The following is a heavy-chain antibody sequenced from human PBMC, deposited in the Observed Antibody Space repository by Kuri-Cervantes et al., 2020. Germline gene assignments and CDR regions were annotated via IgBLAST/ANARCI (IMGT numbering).Heavy chain of an antibody. CDR3: ATEHRLLWFGELSRYYYYGMDV. J-gene: IGHJ6*02. Sequence: GGSLRLSCAASGFTFSSYDMHWVRQATGKGLEWVSAIGTAGDTYYPGSVKGRFTISRENAKNSLYLQMNSLRAGDTAVYYCATEHRLLWFGELSRYYYYGMDVWGQGTTVTVSS. CDR1: GFTFSSYD. D-gene: IGHD3-10*01. V-gene: IGHV3-13*01. CDR2: IGTAGDT.